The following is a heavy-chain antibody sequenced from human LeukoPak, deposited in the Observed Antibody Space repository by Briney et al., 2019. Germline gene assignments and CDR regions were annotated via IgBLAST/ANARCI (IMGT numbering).Heavy chain of an antibody. V-gene: IGHV3-7*01. Sequence: GGSLRLSCVASGCSFSNYWMTWVRQAPGKGLEWVANIKEDGSAKYYMDSVKGRFTISRDNSDNSLFLQMNSLRADDTAVYFCARDSGCFKFDYWGQGSLVTVSS. J-gene: IGHJ4*02. CDR1: GCSFSNYW. D-gene: IGHD2-8*01. CDR2: IKEDGSAK. CDR3: ARDSGCFKFDY.